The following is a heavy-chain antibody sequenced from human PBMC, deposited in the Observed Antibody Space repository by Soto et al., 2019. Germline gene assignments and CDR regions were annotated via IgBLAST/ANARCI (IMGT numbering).Heavy chain of an antibody. CDR2: ISGGGGFK. CDR1: GFTFSSDS. D-gene: IGHD2-15*01. V-gene: IGHV3-21*01. Sequence: GGSLRLSCAASGFTFSSDSMSWVRQAPGKGLEWVSSISGGGGFKYYADSVKGRFSISRDNAKNSLDLQMNSLSAEDTAVYYCARGDVLCDGGRCHGVPLHVWGKRPTVTVSS. CDR3: ARGDVLCDGGRCHGVPLHV. J-gene: IGHJ6*04.